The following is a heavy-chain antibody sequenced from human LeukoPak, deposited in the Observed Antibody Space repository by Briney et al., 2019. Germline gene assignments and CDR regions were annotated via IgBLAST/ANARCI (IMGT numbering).Heavy chain of an antibody. D-gene: IGHD3-22*01. CDR1: GYTLTELS. Sequence: GASVKVSCKVSGYTLTELSMHWVRQAPGQGLEWMGRINPNSGGTNYAQKFQGRVTITADESTSTAYMELSSLRSEDTAVYYCARDNQKYYYDSSGYYYWGQGTLVTVSS. J-gene: IGHJ4*02. CDR3: ARDNQKYYYDSSGYYY. V-gene: IGHV1-2*06. CDR2: INPNSGGT.